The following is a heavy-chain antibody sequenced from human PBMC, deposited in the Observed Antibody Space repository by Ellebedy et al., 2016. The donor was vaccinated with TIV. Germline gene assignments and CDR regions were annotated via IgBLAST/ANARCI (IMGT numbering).Heavy chain of an antibody. J-gene: IGHJ4*02. Sequence: MPSETLSLTCVVKGGSFNGYFWSWIRQSPGKGLEWLGEINPSGTANYNPSLKSRVTMSVDTPDKQFSLRLTSVTAADTAVYYCARARGQYLYGSGSYFTHWGQGEVVTVSS. CDR1: GGSFNGYF. V-gene: IGHV4-34*01. CDR2: INPSGTA. D-gene: IGHD3-10*01. CDR3: ARARGQYLYGSGSYFTH.